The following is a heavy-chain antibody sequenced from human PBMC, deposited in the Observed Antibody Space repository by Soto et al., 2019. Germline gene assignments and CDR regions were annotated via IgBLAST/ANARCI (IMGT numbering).Heavy chain of an antibody. CDR2: ISASSSNI. Sequence: GGSLRLSCAASGFTFSTYSMNWVRQAPGKGLEWVSVISASSSNIYYADSVKGRFTISRDNSKNTLYLQMNSLRAEDTAVYYCARAWFGEFATFDYWGQGTLVTVSS. D-gene: IGHD3-10*01. V-gene: IGHV3-21*01. J-gene: IGHJ4*02. CDR3: ARAWFGEFATFDY. CDR1: GFTFSTYS.